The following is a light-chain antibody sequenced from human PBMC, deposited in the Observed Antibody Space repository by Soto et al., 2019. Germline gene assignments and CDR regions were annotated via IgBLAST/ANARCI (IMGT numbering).Light chain of an antibody. V-gene: IGKV1-12*01. Sequence: DIQMTQSPSSVSASVGDRVTITCRASQGISSWVAWYQQKPGKAPNLLIYAAFSLQSGVPSRFSGSGSGTEFTLTISSLQPEDFATYYCQQADTFTLTFGGGTKVEIK. CDR2: AAF. CDR1: QGISSW. J-gene: IGKJ4*01. CDR3: QQADTFTLT.